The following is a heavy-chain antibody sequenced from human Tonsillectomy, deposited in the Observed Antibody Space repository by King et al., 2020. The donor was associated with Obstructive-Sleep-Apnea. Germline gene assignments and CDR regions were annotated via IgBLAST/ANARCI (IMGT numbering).Heavy chain of an antibody. CDR2: IYYSGST. CDR1: GGSIKTHY. CDR3: ARHGLDAAVGNKGEFDY. D-gene: IGHD6-19*01. Sequence: VQLQESGPGLVKPSETLSLACTVSGGSIKTHYWSWIRQPPGKGLEWIGYIYYSGSTNYNPSLKSRVTISVDTSKNQFSLRLISVTAADSAIYYCARHGLDAAVGNKGEFDYWGQGTLVTVSS. J-gene: IGHJ4*02. V-gene: IGHV4-59*08.